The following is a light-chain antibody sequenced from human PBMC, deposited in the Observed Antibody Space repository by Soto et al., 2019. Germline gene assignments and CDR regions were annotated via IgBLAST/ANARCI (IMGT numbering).Light chain of an antibody. CDR3: SSYTIYSTLLL. CDR1: SSDIGGYKY. Sequence: QSALTQPASVSGSPGQSITISCTGTSSDIGGYKYVSWYQQHPGKAPKLIIYEVTNRPSGVSDRFSGSKSGNTASLPISGLQAEDEADYYCSSYTIYSTLLLFGGGTKLTVL. CDR2: EVT. J-gene: IGLJ2*01. V-gene: IGLV2-14*01.